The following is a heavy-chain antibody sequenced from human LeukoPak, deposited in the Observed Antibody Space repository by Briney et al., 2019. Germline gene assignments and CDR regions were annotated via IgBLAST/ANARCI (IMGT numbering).Heavy chain of an antibody. CDR1: GFTFSGYA. CDR2: ISSDGGNK. CDR3: ARDAMITFGGVIATNWFDP. D-gene: IGHD3-16*02. Sequence: PGRSLRLSCAASGFTFSGYAMHWVRQAPGKGLDWVAFISSDGGNKYYADSVKGRFTISRDTFKNTLYLQMNSLRAEDTAIYYCARDAMITFGGVIATNWFDPWGQGTLVTVSS. V-gene: IGHV3-30-3*01. J-gene: IGHJ5*02.